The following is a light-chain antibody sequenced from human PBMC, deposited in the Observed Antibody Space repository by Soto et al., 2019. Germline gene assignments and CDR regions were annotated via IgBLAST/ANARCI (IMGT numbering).Light chain of an antibody. CDR3: QQRSSWPS. CDR2: GAS. V-gene: IGKV3-15*01. J-gene: IGKJ5*01. CDR1: QSISNN. Sequence: EIVMTQAAATLSLSPGEQATLSCRASQSISNNFAWFQQKPGQVPRLLIYGASNRATGVSARFSGSGSGTEFTLTISSLQSEDFAVYHCQQRSSWPSFGQGTRLEIK.